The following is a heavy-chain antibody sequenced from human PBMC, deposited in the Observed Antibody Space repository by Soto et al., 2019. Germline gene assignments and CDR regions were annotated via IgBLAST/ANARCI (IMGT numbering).Heavy chain of an antibody. D-gene: IGHD6-13*01. Sequence: TLSLTCTVSGGSISSGGYYWSWIRQHPGKGLEWIGYIYYSGGTYYNPSLKSRVTISVDTSKNQFSLKLSSVTAADTAVYYCAREILYSSSWYRVDNWFDPWGQGTLVTVSS. CDR1: GGSISSGGYY. V-gene: IGHV4-31*02. CDR3: AREILYSSSWYRVDNWFDP. J-gene: IGHJ5*02. CDR2: IYYSGGT.